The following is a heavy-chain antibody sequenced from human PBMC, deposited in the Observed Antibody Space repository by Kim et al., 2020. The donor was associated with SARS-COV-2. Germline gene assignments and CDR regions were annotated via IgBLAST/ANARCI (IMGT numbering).Heavy chain of an antibody. CDR3: ARHGRYGDYLKY. V-gene: IGHV4-39*01. J-gene: IGHJ4*02. CDR1: GGSISSSSYS. CDR2: IYYSGSP. Sequence: SETLSLTCTVSGGSISSSSYSWGWIRQSPGKGLEWIGSIYYSGSPYYNPSLQSRVTISVDMSKNQFSLNLSSVTAADTAMYFCARHGRYGDYLKYWGQGTPVTVSS. D-gene: IGHD4-17*01.